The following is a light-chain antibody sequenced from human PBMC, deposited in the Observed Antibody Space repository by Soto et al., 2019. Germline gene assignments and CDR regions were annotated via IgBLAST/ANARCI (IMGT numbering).Light chain of an antibody. CDR1: QSLLHITGETF. V-gene: IGKV2D-29*02. J-gene: IGKJ5*01. CDR3: MQSTQLPPT. Sequence: DVVMTHTPLSLSVAPGQPASISCKSSQSLLHITGETFLFWYLQKPGQSPQLLIYEVSTRVSGVPDRFSGSGSGTDFTLEISRVETDDVGIYYCMQSTQLPPTFGQGTRLENK. CDR2: EVS.